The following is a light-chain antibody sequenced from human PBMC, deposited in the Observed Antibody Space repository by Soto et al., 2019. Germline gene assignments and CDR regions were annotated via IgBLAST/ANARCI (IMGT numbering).Light chain of an antibody. CDR3: GAWYSSLSAVV. CDR2: NNN. V-gene: IGLV1-51*01. J-gene: IGLJ2*01. CDR1: SSNIGKNY. Sequence: QSVLTQPPSVSAAPGQKVTISCSGSSSNIGKNYVCWYQQFPGTAPKLLMFNNNERPSGIPDRCSGSKSDTSATLGITGLQTGDEADYYCGAWYSSLSAVVFGGGTKLTVL.